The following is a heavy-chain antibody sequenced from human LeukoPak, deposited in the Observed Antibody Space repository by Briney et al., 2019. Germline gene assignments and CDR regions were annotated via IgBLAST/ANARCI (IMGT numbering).Heavy chain of an antibody. CDR1: GYTFTGYY. D-gene: IGHD3-22*01. V-gene: IGHV1-2*06. J-gene: IGHJ3*02. CDR3: ARVKYYYDSSGYGEAFDI. Sequence: ASVKVSCKASGYTFTGYYIHWVRQAPGQGLEWMGRINPNSGGTNYAQKFQGRGTMTRDTSISTAYMELSRLRSDDTAVYYCARVKYYYDSSGYGEAFDIWGQGTMVTVSS. CDR2: INPNSGGT.